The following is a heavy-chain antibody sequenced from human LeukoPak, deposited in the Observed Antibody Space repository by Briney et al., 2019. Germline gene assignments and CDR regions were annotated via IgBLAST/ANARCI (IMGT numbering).Heavy chain of an antibody. CDR2: FDPEDGET. CDR3: ARSGILIVVVPAAPSDYFDY. CDR1: GYTLTELS. D-gene: IGHD2-2*01. V-gene: IGHV1-24*01. Sequence: ASVKVSCKVSGYTLTELSMHWVRQAPGKGLEWMGGFDPEDGETIYAQKFQGRVTMTEDTSTDTAYMELSSLRAEDTAVYYCARSGILIVVVPAAPSDYFDYWGQGTLVTVSS. J-gene: IGHJ4*02.